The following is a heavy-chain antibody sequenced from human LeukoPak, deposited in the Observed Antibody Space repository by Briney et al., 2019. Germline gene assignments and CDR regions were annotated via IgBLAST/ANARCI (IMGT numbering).Heavy chain of an antibody. Sequence: SETLSLTCTVSGGSISSSSYSWGWIRQPPGKGLEWIGSVSHSGSINYNPSLKSRVTISVDTSKNQFSLKLSSVTAADTAVYYCARGPGEFYYYYYYGMDVWGQGTTVTVSS. CDR2: VSHSGSI. D-gene: IGHD1-1*01. J-gene: IGHJ6*02. CDR1: GGSISSSSYS. CDR3: ARGPGEFYYYYYYGMDV. V-gene: IGHV4-39*07.